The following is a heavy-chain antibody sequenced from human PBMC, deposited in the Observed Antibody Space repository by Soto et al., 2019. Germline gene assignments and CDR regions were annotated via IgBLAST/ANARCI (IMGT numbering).Heavy chain of an antibody. CDR2: INAGNGNT. D-gene: IGHD2-15*01. Sequence: QVQLVQSGAEVKKPGASVKVSCKASGYTFTSYAMHWVRQAPGQRLEWMEWINAGNGNTKYSQKFQGRVTITRDTSASTAYMELSSLRSEDTAVYYCARGDIVVVVAAGPNWFDPWGQGTLVTVSS. J-gene: IGHJ5*02. CDR3: ARGDIVVVVAAGPNWFDP. V-gene: IGHV1-3*01. CDR1: GYTFTSYA.